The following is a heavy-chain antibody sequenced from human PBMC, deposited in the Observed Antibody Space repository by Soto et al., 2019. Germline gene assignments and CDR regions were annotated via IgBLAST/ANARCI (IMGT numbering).Heavy chain of an antibody. Sequence: QVQLVESGGGVVQPGRSLRLSCAASGFTFSTHAMHWVRQAPGKGLECVAIVSFDGSNKYYADSVKGRFTISRDNSKNTLYLKMSGLTPEDTAFYYCVRDQTGITTAGGGRIDHWGQGTLVTVSS. D-gene: IGHD6-13*01. CDR1: GFTFSTHA. CDR2: VSFDGSNK. CDR3: VRDQTGITTAGGGRIDH. J-gene: IGHJ4*02. V-gene: IGHV3-30-3*01.